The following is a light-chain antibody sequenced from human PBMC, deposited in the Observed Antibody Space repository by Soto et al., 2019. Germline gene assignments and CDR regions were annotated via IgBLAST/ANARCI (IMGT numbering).Light chain of an antibody. V-gene: IGKV1-27*01. CDR3: LTYNGPPLS. CDR1: QGLGNY. Sequence: DMQMTQSPSSLSASVGDRVTITCRASQGLGNYLAWYQQKPGKAPKLLIYSASSLQSGVPSRFSGSGSGTDFTLTISGLQPEEVATYYCLTYNGPPLSLGGGTKVEI. J-gene: IGKJ4*01. CDR2: SAS.